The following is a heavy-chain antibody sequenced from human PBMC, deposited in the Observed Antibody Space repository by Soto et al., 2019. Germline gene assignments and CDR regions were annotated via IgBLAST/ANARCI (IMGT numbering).Heavy chain of an antibody. CDR3: ASGDGYNSFDY. V-gene: IGHV1-69*01. Sequence: QVQLVQSGAEVKKPGSSGKVSCKASGGTFSSYAISWVRQAPGQGREWMGGIIPIFGTANYAQKFQGRVTTTADEATSTAYMELSSLRSEDTAVYYCASGDGYNSFDYWGQGTMVTVSS. CDR1: GGTFSSYA. D-gene: IGHD5-12*01. J-gene: IGHJ4*02. CDR2: IIPIFGTA.